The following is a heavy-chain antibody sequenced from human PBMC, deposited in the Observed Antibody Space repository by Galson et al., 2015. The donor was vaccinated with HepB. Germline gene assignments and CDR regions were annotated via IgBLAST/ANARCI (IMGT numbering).Heavy chain of an antibody. V-gene: IGHV4-30-4*01. CDR1: GGSISSGDYY. CDR3: ARDSGFLELRGAFDI. CDR2: IYYSGST. D-gene: IGHD3-3*01. J-gene: IGHJ3*02. Sequence: TLSLTCTVSGGSISSGDYYWSWIRQPPGKGLEWIGYIYYSGSTYYNPSLKSRVTISVDTSKNQFSLKLSSVTAADTAVYYCARDSGFLELRGAFDIWGQGTMVTVSS.